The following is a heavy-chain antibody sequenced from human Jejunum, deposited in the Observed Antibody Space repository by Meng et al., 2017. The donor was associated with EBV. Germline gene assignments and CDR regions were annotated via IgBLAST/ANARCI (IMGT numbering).Heavy chain of an antibody. D-gene: IGHD3-10*01. J-gene: IGHJ5*02. V-gene: IGHV1-18*01. Sequence: QVQLVQFGAEVKKPGALVKVSCKASGYTFTSYGISWVRQAPGQGLEWMGWISAYNGNTNYAQKLQGRVTMTTDTSTSTAYMELRSLRSDDTAVYYCARGQGFRELLNSCWFEPWGQGTLVTVAS. CDR3: ARGQGFRELLNSCWFEP. CDR1: GYTFTSYG. CDR2: ISAYNGNT.